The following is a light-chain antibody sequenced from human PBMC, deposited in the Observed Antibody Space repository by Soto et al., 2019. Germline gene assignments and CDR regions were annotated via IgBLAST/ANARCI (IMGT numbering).Light chain of an antibody. Sequence: EIVMTQSPDTLPVSPGERATLSCRASQSVSSNLAWYQQKPGQAPRLLIYGASTRATGVPARFSGSGSGTEFTLTITSLQSEDFAVYYCQHYNNWPPYTFGQGTKLESK. CDR2: GAS. CDR3: QHYNNWPPYT. CDR1: QSVSSN. J-gene: IGKJ2*01. V-gene: IGKV3-15*01.